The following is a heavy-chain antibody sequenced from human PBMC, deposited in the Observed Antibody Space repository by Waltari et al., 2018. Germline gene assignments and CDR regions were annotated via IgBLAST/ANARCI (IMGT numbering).Heavy chain of an antibody. J-gene: IGHJ5*02. CDR3: ARPLEEGWFDP. CDR2: MNPNSGNT. CDR1: GYTFTGYY. V-gene: IGHV1-8*03. D-gene: IGHD3-3*01. Sequence: QVQLVQSGAEVKKPGASVKVSCKASGYTFTGYYMHWVRQAPGQGLEWMGWMNPNSGNTGYAQKFQGRVTITRNTSISTAYMELSSLRSEDTAVYYCARPLEEGWFDPWGQGTLVTVSS.